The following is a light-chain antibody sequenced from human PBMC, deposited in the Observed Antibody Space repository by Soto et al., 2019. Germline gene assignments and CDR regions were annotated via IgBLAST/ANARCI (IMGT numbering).Light chain of an antibody. CDR3: QQYSVYSRT. Sequence: DIQMTQSPSSLSASVGDRVTITCRASQAIHSYLNWYQQTPGKAPKLLIYKVSHLQSGVPSRFSGGGSGTQFTLTINNLQPADFATYYCQQYSVYSRTFAQGTKV. CDR2: KVS. CDR1: QAIHSY. V-gene: IGKV1-5*03. J-gene: IGKJ1*01.